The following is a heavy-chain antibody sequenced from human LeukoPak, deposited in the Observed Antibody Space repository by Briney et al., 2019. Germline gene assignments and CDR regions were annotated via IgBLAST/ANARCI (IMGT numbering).Heavy chain of an antibody. CDR2: INPDGSTT. J-gene: IGHJ4*02. Sequence: GGSLRLSCAASGFTFSSYWMHWVRQAPGKGLVWVSRINPDGSTTNYADSVQGRFTISRDNAKNMLYLQMNSLRAEDTAVYYCVRDLRESDFWGLGTLVTVSS. CDR3: VRDLRESDF. V-gene: IGHV3-74*01. CDR1: GFTFSSYW.